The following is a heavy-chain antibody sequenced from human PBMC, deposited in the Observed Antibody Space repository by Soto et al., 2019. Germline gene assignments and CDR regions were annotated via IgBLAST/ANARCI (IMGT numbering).Heavy chain of an antibody. V-gene: IGHV3-23*01. CDR2: ISANGQGI. CDR1: GFTFSTYA. CDR3: AKDRNYPRDQFHY. Sequence: GGSLRLSCAASGFTFSTYALSWVRQAPGKGLEWVSAISANGQGIYYADSVRGRFAISRDNSKNTIFLHMDSLRAEDTAVYYCAKDRNYPRDQFHYWGQGTLVTVSS. D-gene: IGHD1-7*01. J-gene: IGHJ4*02.